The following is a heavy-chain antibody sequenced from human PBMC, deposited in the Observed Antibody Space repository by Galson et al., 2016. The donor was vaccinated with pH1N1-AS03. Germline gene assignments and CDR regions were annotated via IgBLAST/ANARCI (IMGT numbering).Heavy chain of an antibody. CDR1: GFTFKSYW. CDR2: INQDENEK. V-gene: IGHV3-7*03. J-gene: IGHJ6*03. Sequence: SLRLSCAASGFTFKSYWMSWVRQAPGKGLEWVANINQDENEKYCVDSVKGRFTISRDNAKNSLYLEMNSPRAEDTALSYCARESTGTEHIVVVTGRYGYYYMDVWGKGTTVTVSS. D-gene: IGHD2-21*02. CDR3: ARESTGTEHIVVVTGRYGYYYMDV.